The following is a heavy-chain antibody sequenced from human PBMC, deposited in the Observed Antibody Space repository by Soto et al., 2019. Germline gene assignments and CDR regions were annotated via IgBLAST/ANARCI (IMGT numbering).Heavy chain of an antibody. CDR3: ARGDSSSWYIYYYYGMDV. J-gene: IGHJ6*02. D-gene: IGHD6-13*01. V-gene: IGHV3-21*01. CDR1: GFTFSSYS. CDR2: ISSSSSYI. Sequence: GGSLRLSCAASGFTFSSYSMNWVRQAPGKGLEWVSSISSSSSYIYYADSVKGRFTISRDNAKNSLYLQMNSLRAEDTAVYYCARGDSSSWYIYYYYGMDVWGQGTTVTVPS.